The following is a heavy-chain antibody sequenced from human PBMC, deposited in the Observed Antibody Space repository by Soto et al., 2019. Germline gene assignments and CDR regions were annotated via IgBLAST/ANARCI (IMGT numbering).Heavy chain of an antibody. CDR2: ISAYNGNT. CDR1: GYTFTSYG. V-gene: IGHV1-18*01. Sequence: ASVKVSCKASGYTFTSYGISWVRQAPGQGLEWMGWISAYNGNTNYAQKLQGRVTMTTDTSTSTAYMELRSLRSDDTAVYYCARLSGSYYVGAFDIWGQGXMVTVSS. CDR3: ARLSGSYYVGAFDI. D-gene: IGHD1-26*01. J-gene: IGHJ3*02.